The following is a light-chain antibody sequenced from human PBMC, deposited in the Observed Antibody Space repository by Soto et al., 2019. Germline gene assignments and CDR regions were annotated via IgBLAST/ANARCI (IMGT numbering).Light chain of an antibody. J-gene: IGLJ1*01. CDR1: HSDVGSYNL. V-gene: IGLV2-23*02. CDR3: CSYAGSTTQTYV. Sequence: QSALTQPASVSGSPGQSTTISCTGTHSDVGSYNLVPWYQQHPGKAPKVIIYEVSERPSGVSDRFSGSKSGNTASLMISGLQAEDEADYYCCSYAGSTTQTYVFGSGTKVTVL. CDR2: EVS.